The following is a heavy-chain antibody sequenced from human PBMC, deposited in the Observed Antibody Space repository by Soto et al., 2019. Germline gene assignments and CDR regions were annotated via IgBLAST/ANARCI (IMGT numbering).Heavy chain of an antibody. Sequence: EVQLVESGGGSVRPGGSLRLSCVASGFTFDNSWMTWVRRAPGKGLEWVANIKEDGGEKRYVDSVRGRFTISRDNLKKSLYLQMSSLRAEDTAMYYCARDPYDTTSLSYGAFDIWGRGTMVTVSS. V-gene: IGHV3-7*03. CDR2: IKEDGGEK. J-gene: IGHJ3*02. D-gene: IGHD3-16*01. CDR3: ARDPYDTTSLSYGAFDI. CDR1: GFTFDNSW.